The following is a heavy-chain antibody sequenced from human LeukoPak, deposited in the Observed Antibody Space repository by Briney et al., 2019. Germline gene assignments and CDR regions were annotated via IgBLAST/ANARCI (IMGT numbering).Heavy chain of an antibody. Sequence: GESLKISCKGLGYSFSSYWNAWVRQRPGKGLEWMGIIYPGGSETRYDPSFQGQVTISADSSTSTAYLQWSSLRASDTAMYYCARASRDGYNQNFDHWGQGNLVTVSS. CDR2: IYPGGSET. CDR1: GYSFSSYW. J-gene: IGHJ4*02. D-gene: IGHD5-24*01. CDR3: ARASRDGYNQNFDH. V-gene: IGHV5-51*01.